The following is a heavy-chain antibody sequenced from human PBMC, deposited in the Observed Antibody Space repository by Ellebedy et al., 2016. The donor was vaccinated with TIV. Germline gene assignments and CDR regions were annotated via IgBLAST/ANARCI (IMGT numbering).Heavy chain of an antibody. V-gene: IGHV3-48*02. Sequence: GGSLRLXCAASGFTFSSYAMSWVRQAPGKGLEWVSYISASSSIRSYADSVKGRFTISRDNAKNSLYLQMNSLRDEDTAVYYCTRSQEIDYWGQGTLVTVSS. D-gene: IGHD5-24*01. CDR2: ISASSSIR. CDR3: TRSQEIDY. J-gene: IGHJ4*02. CDR1: GFTFSSYA.